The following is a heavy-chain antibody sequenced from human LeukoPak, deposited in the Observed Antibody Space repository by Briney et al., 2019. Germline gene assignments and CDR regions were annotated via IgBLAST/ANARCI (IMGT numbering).Heavy chain of an antibody. J-gene: IGHJ4*02. D-gene: IGHD3-22*01. V-gene: IGHV1-69*13. CDR1: GGTFSSYA. CDR2: IIPIFGTA. Sequence: ASVKVSCKASGGTFSSYAISWVRQAPGQGLEWMGGIIPIFGTANYAQKFQGRVTITADESTSTAYMELSSLRSEDTAVYYCARGLGEYYYDSSGKDWGQGTLVTVSS. CDR3: ARGLGEYYYDSSGKD.